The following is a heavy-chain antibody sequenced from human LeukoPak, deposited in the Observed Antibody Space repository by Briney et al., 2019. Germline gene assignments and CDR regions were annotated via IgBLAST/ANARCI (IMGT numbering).Heavy chain of an antibody. CDR3: ATYRQVLLPFES. V-gene: IGHV3-23*01. CDR1: GFTFSTYA. Sequence: GGSLRLSCAASGFTFSTYAMSWVRQAPGKRLEWVSGISGSGDTTYYADSVKGRFTISRDNSKNTLYLQMNSLRAEDTAVYYCATYRQVLLPFESWGQGTLVTVSS. J-gene: IGHJ4*02. CDR2: ISGSGDTT. D-gene: IGHD2-8*02.